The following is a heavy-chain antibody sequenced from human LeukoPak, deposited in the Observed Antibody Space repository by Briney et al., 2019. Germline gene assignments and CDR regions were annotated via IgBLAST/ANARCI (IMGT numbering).Heavy chain of an antibody. Sequence: ASVKVSCKASGGTFSSCAISWVRQAPGQGLEWMGWINPNNGGTKYAQNFQGRVTMTRDTSISTAYMELDRLRFDDTAVYYCARDSGEVPDYWGQGTLVTVSS. J-gene: IGHJ4*02. V-gene: IGHV1-2*02. D-gene: IGHD3-10*01. CDR2: INPNNGGT. CDR1: GGTFSSCA. CDR3: ARDSGEVPDY.